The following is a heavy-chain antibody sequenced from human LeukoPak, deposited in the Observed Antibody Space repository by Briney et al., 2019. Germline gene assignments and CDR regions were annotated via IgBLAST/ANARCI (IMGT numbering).Heavy chain of an antibody. CDR1: GFTFSSYA. CDR2: ISGSGTGT. D-gene: IGHD1-7*01. Sequence: PGGSLRLSCAASGFTFSSYAMSWVRQAPGKGLYWVSAISGSGTGTYYADSVKGRFTISRDNYKNTLYLQMNSLRAEDTAVYYCAKEGGTGTRFDYWGQGTLVTVSS. J-gene: IGHJ4*02. CDR3: AKEGGTGTRFDY. V-gene: IGHV3-23*01.